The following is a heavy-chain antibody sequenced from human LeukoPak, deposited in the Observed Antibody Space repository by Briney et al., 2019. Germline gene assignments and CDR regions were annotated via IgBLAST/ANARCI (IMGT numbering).Heavy chain of an antibody. CDR1: GFTFTSYA. V-gene: IGHV3-23*01. D-gene: IGHD2-2*01. CDR3: AKDIVPAAKQTFDY. J-gene: IGHJ4*02. Sequence: GGSLRLSCASSGFTFTSYAVSWVRQAPGKGLEWVSTISYSGGTTYHTDSVKGRFTISRDNSKNTLYLQMNSLRAEDTAVYYCAKDIVPAAKQTFDYWGQGTLVTVSS. CDR2: ISYSGGTT.